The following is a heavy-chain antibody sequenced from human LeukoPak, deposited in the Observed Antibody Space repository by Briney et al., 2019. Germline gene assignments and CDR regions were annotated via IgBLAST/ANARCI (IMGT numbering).Heavy chain of an antibody. D-gene: IGHD4-17*01. Sequence: GESLQISCKASAYSFTSYWIGWVRQMPGKGLEWMGIIYPGVSDTRYSPSFQGQITISADKYLSAAYLQWSSLKGSDTAMYYCARPVGDYAPDYWGQGTLVTVSS. CDR2: IYPGVSDT. J-gene: IGHJ4*02. V-gene: IGHV5-51*01. CDR1: AYSFTSYW. CDR3: ARPVGDYAPDY.